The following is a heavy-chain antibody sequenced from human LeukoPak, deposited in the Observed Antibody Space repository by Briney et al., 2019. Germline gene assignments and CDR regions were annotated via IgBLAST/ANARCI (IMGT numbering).Heavy chain of an antibody. D-gene: IGHD3-16*02. CDR3: AKGVITFGGVIQAFDP. Sequence: GGSLRLSCAASGFTFSSYAMSRVRQAPGKGLEWVSAISGSGGSTYYADSVKGRFTISRDNSKNTLYLQMNSLRAEDTAVYYCAKGVITFGGVIQAFDPWGQGTLVTVSS. CDR2: ISGSGGST. V-gene: IGHV3-23*01. CDR1: GFTFSSYA. J-gene: IGHJ5*02.